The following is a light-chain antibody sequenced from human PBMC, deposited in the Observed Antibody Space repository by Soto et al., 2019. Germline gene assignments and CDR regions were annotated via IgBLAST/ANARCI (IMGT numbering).Light chain of an antibody. CDR3: QFYASSLNGLYV. J-gene: IGLJ1*01. Sequence: QPVLTQPPPVTRAPGQRVTIPPTASSTNIGPRNNAHRYQQPPGTAPKLLIYDNSNRPSGVPDRFSGSKSGMWASLAITGLQAEDEADYFCQFYASSLNGLYVFGTGTKVTVL. CDR2: DNS. V-gene: IGLV1-40*01. CDR1: STNIGPRNN.